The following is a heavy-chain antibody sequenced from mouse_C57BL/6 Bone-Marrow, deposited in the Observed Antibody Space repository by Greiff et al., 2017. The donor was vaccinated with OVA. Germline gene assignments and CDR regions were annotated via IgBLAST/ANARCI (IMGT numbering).Heavy chain of an antibody. J-gene: IGHJ3*01. CDR2: IYPGDGDT. V-gene: IGHV1-80*01. D-gene: IGHD4-1*01. CDR3: TRDLTGPY. CDR1: GYAFSNYW. Sequence: VQLQQSGAELVKPEASVKISCKASGYAFSNYWMNWVKQRPGKGLEWIGQIYPGDGDTNYNGKFKGKAILTADKSSSTAYMELRSLTSEDSAVYYCTRDLTGPYWGQGTLVTVSA.